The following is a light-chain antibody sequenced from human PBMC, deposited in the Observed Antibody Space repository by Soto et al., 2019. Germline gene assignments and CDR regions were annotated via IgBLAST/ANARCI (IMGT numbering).Light chain of an antibody. Sequence: VLTQAPGTLSMSPGGRATLSRRASQSFRGLLAWYQQKPGQAPRLLIYDAYNRATGIPPRFSGSGSWTDFTLTISSLEPEDSAVYYCQQRHMWPITFGQGTRLEIK. CDR3: QQRHMWPIT. CDR2: DAY. V-gene: IGKV3-11*01. CDR1: QSFRGL. J-gene: IGKJ5*01.